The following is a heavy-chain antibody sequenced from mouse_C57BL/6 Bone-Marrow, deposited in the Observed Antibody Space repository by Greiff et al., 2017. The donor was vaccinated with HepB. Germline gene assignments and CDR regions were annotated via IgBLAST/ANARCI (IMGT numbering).Heavy chain of an antibody. CDR1: GYTFTSYW. Sequence: LQESGAELVKPGASVKLSCKASGYTFTSYWMHWVKQRPGQGLEWIGMIHPNSGSTNYNEKFKSKATLTVDKSSSTAYMQLSSLTSEDSAVYYCARWSGNPFAYWGQGTLVTVSA. CDR3: ARWSGNPFAY. V-gene: IGHV1-64*01. CDR2: IHPNSGST. J-gene: IGHJ3*01. D-gene: IGHD1-3*01.